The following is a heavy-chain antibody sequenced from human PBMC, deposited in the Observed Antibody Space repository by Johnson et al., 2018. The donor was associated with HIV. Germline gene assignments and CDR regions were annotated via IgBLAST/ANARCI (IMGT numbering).Heavy chain of an antibody. CDR1: GFTFSSYG. Sequence: QVQLVESGGGLVQPGRSLRLSCTASGFTFSSYGLHWVRQAPGKGLEWVAVIWYDGSNKYYADSVKGRFTISRDNSKNTLYLQMNSLRAEDTAVYYCARDGRDLVTRGSFDVWGQGTVVTVSS. V-gene: IGHV3-33*01. CDR2: IWYDGSNK. J-gene: IGHJ3*01. CDR3: ARDGRDLVTRGSFDV. D-gene: IGHD3-9*01.